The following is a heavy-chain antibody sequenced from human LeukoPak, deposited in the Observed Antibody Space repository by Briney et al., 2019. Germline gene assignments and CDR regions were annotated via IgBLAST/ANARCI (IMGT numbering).Heavy chain of an antibody. Sequence: GGSLRLSCAASGFTFSDSYMSWIRQAPGKGLEWVSYISSSGSTIYYADSVKGRFTISRDNAKNSLYLQMNSLRAEDTAVYFCARINGYQSFDYWGQGTLVTVSS. CDR2: ISSSGSTI. V-gene: IGHV3-11*04. J-gene: IGHJ4*02. D-gene: IGHD5-24*01. CDR1: GFTFSDSY. CDR3: ARINGYQSFDY.